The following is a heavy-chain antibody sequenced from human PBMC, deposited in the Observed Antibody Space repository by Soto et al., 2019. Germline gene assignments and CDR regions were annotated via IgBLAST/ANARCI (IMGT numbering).Heavy chain of an antibody. J-gene: IGHJ6*02. CDR3: ATCQLGEYYYAMDV. CDR1: GGSITSNNW. D-gene: IGHD7-27*01. CDR2: IYHSGRT. V-gene: IGHV4-4*02. Sequence: LSLTCGVSGGSITSNNWWTWVRQSPGKGLEYIGEIYHSGRTKYNPSLKSRVTISIDTSKNQFSLKVNSVTAADTAVYYCATCQLGEYYYAMDVWGQGTTVTVSS.